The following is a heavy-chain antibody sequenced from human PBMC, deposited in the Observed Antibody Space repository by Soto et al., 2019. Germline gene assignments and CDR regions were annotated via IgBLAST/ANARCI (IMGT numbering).Heavy chain of an antibody. D-gene: IGHD4-17*01. V-gene: IGHV3-23*01. Sequence: WGYLRISCASSVFTFSTSAMSWVRQAPGKGLEWVWIMTSEGRTDYADSVKGRFTISRDNSKNTVYLQMNSLRGEDTDVYDCAKDYSAVTTDPLSVVLFDYWGQGAMVTVSS. J-gene: IGHJ4*02. CDR3: AKDYSAVTTDPLSVVLFDY. CDR2: MTSEGRT. CDR1: VFTFSTSA.